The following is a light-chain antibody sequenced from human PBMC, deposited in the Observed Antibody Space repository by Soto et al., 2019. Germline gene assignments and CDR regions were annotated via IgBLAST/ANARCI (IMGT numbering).Light chain of an antibody. J-gene: IGKJ2*01. CDR1: QSVSTN. CDR2: GAS. V-gene: IGKV3-15*01. CDR3: QQYNNWPPYT. Sequence: EIVMTQSPATLSVSPGERATLSCRASQSVSTNLAWYQQKPGQAPRLLIHGASIRATGIPARFSGSGSGTEFALTISSLQSEDFAVYYCQQYNNWPPYTFGQGTKVDI.